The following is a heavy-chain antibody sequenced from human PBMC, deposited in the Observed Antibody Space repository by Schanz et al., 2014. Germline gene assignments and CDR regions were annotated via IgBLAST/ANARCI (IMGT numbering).Heavy chain of an antibody. CDR2: IRSSGNRA. V-gene: IGHV3-23*04. CDR1: GLTFDIYA. CDR3: EKKSVGRGSDANPLMDG. D-gene: IGHD3-16*01. Sequence: LAESGGSLVQPGGSLRLSCAASGLTFDIYAMSWVRQAPGKGLEWVSGIRSSGNRAYYADSVKGRFTISRDNSQNTXXLKLNSLRDEYTALYYCEKKSVGRGSDANPLMDGWGQGTPVIVSS. J-gene: IGHJ6*02.